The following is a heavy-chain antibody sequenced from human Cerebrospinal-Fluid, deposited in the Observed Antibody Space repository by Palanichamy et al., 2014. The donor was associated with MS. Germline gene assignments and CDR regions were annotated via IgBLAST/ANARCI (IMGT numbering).Heavy chain of an antibody. CDR3: ARDSRGFADI. CDR1: GNTFT. Sequence: VHLVQSGAEVKKPGASVKASCKASGNTFTITWVRQAPGQGLEWMGWISAYNGHTNYAQKLQGRVTMTTDTSRTTAYMELRSLRFDDTAVYYCARDSRGFADIWGQGTLVTVFS. CDR2: ISAYNGHT. V-gene: IGHV1-18*01. J-gene: IGHJ4*02.